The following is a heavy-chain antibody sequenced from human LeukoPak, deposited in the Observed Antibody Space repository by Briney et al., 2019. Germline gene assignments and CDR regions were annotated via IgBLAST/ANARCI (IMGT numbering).Heavy chain of an antibody. CDR3: AGSLPAPKEFAY. J-gene: IGHJ4*02. CDR2: IYTSGTT. V-gene: IGHV4-4*09. CDR1: GGSISSYY. Sequence: SETLSLTCTVSGGSISSYYWSWIRQPPGKGLEWIGYIYTSGTTNYNPSLKSRVTISADTSKNQFSLKLSSVTAADTAVYYCAGSLPAPKEFAYWGQGTLVTVSS. D-gene: IGHD3-16*02.